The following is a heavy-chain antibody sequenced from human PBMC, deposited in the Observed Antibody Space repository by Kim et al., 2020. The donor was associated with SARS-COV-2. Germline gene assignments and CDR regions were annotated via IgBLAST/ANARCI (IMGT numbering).Heavy chain of an antibody. CDR1: GGSISSYY. CDR2: IYYSGST. CDR3: ARGLGGDYGGGTFDY. Sequence: SETLSLTCTVSGGSISSYYWSWIRQPPGKGLEWIGYIYYSGSTNYNPSLKSRVTISVDTSKNQFSLKLSSVTAADTAVYYCARGLGGDYGGGTFDYWGQGTVVTVSS. D-gene: IGHD4-17*01. V-gene: IGHV4-59*01. J-gene: IGHJ4*02.